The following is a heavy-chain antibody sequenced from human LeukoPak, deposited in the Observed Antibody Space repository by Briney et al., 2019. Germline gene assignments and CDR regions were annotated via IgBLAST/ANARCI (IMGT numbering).Heavy chain of an antibody. J-gene: IGHJ5*02. D-gene: IGHD1-14*01. CDR2: ISAYNGNT. Sequence: ASVKVSCKASGYTFTSYSISWVRQAPGQELEWMGWISAYNGNTNYAQKLQGRVTMTRDTSISTAYMELSRLRSDDPAVYYCARWLKSGNWFDPWGQGTLVTVSS. CDR3: ARWLKSGNWFDP. V-gene: IGHV1-18*01. CDR1: GYTFTSYS.